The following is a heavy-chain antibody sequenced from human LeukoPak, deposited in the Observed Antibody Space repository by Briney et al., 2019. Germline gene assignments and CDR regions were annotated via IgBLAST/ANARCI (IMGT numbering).Heavy chain of an antibody. CDR2: INHSGST. D-gene: IGHD2-21*02. CDR1: GGSFSGYY. J-gene: IGHJ4*02. V-gene: IGHV4-34*01. Sequence: PSETLSLTCAVYGGSFSGYYWSWIRQPPGKGLEWIGEINHSGSTNYNPSLKSRVTISVDTSKNQFSLKLSSVTAADTAVYYCARDNTAPTRGGFDYWGQGTLVTVSS. CDR3: ARDNTAPTRGGFDY.